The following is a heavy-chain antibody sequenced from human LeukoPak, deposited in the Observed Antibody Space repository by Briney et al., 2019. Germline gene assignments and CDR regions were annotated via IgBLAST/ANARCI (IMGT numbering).Heavy chain of an antibody. CDR1: GGTFSSYA. Sequence: ASVKVSCKASGGTFSSYAISWVRQAPGQGLEWMGWINPNSGGTNYAQKFQGRVTMTRDTSISTAYMELSRLRSDDTAVYYCARPYSSSWYLLGDWGQGTLVTVSS. D-gene: IGHD6-13*01. V-gene: IGHV1-2*02. CDR3: ARPYSSSWYLLGD. CDR2: INPNSGGT. J-gene: IGHJ4*02.